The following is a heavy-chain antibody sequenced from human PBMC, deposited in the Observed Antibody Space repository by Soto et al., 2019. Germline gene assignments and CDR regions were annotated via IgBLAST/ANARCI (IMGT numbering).Heavy chain of an antibody. CDR1: GYTFSRYG. V-gene: IGHV1-18*01. CDR3: ARDQGFRVLIPTNWFDG. Sequence: ASVKVSCKASGYTFSRYGIMWVRQAAGQGLEWMGWISAYNGNTNSAEKLRGRLTMTTDASKTTAYMELRSLRSDDTAIYYCARDQGFRVLIPTNWFDGLGQGTLVSVSS. J-gene: IGHJ5*02. D-gene: IGHD3-10*01. CDR2: ISAYNGNT.